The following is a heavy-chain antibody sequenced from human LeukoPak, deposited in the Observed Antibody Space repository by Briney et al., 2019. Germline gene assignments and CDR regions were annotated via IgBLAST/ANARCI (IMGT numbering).Heavy chain of an antibody. V-gene: IGHV3-30*18. CDR2: ISYDGSDK. CDR3: AKVELQWSYLSLPDY. Sequence: GGSLRLSCAASGFTFSSYGMRWVRQAPREALEWVAVISYDGSDKYYADSVKGRFTISRDNSKNTLYLQMNSLRAEDTAVYYCAKVELQWSYLSLPDYWGQGTLVTVSS. D-gene: IGHD1-26*01. J-gene: IGHJ4*02. CDR1: GFTFSSYG.